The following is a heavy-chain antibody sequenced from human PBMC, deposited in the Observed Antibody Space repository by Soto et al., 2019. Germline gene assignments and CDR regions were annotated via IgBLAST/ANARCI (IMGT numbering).Heavy chain of an antibody. V-gene: IGHV3-23*01. Sequence: GGPLRLPCPPSGSTFTGKAMAWVPRVPGKGLEWVSAISGSGGSTYYADSVKGRFTISRDNSKNTLYLQMNSLRAEDTAVYYCAKDLMWAYPAPTWGQGTLVTVSS. CDR2: ISGSGGST. D-gene: IGHD2-8*01. J-gene: IGHJ5*02. CDR1: GSTFTGKA. CDR3: AKDLMWAYPAPT.